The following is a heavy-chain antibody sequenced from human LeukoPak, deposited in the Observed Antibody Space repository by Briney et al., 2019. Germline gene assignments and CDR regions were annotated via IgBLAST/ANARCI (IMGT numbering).Heavy chain of an antibody. J-gene: IGHJ4*02. D-gene: IGHD3-10*01. V-gene: IGHV3-43*02. CDR3: AKPQHYGRGDFDY. Sequence: GSPRLSCAASGFNFDDYAMDWVRQAPGRGLEWVSLISGDGGITYYADFVKGRFTISRDNSKNSLYLQMNSLRTEDTALYYCAKPQHYGRGDFDYWGQGTLVTVSS. CDR1: GFNFDDYA. CDR2: ISGDGGIT.